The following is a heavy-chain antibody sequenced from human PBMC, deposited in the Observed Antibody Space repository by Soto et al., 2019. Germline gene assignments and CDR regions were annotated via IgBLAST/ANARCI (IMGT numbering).Heavy chain of an antibody. V-gene: IGHV3-23*01. J-gene: IGHJ4*02. D-gene: IGHD5-12*01. CDR3: AKQKRNIVATIYPDYFDY. CDR1: GFTFSSYA. Sequence: PGGSLRLSCAASGFTFSSYAMSWVRQAPGKGLEWVSAISGSGGSTYYADSVKGRFTISRDNSKNTLYLQMNSLRAEDTAVYYCAKQKRNIVATIYPDYFDYWGQGTLVTVSS. CDR2: ISGSGGST.